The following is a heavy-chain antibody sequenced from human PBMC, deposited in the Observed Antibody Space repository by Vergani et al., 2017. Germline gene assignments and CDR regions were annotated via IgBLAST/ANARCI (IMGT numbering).Heavy chain of an antibody. D-gene: IGHD3-9*01. CDR2: IIPIFGTA. Sequence: QVQLVQSGAEVKKPGSSVKVSCKASGGTFSSYAISWVRQAPGQGLEWMGGIIPIFGTANYAQKFQGRVTITADESTSTAYMELSSLRSEDTAVYYCARGLIYYDMLTGYYPYYFDYWGQGTLVTVSS. CDR1: GGTFSSYA. J-gene: IGHJ4*02. CDR3: ARGLIYYDMLTGYYPYYFDY. V-gene: IGHV1-69*01.